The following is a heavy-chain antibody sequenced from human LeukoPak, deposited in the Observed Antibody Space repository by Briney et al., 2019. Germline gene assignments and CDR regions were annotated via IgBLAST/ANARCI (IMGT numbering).Heavy chain of an antibody. CDR3: ARDPSNSGYDYFYYFDY. Sequence: ASVTDSGKPSGYTFTAYYMHGVRQTPGQGLEWMGWINPYNAGTNYAQKSKGTFTMPVVMSISTAYMVLSRLRSDDTAVYYCARDPSNSGYDYFYYFDYWGQGTPVTVSS. D-gene: IGHD5-12*01. V-gene: IGHV1-2*02. J-gene: IGHJ4*03. CDR2: INPYNAGT. CDR1: GYTFTAYY.